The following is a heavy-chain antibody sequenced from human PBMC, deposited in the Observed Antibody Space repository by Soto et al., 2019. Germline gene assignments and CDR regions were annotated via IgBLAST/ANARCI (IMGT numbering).Heavy chain of an antibody. CDR1: GGSISSSSYY. CDR3: AGHYYDSSGPDAFDI. V-gene: IGHV4-39*01. Sequence: QLQLQESGPGLVKPSETLSLTCTVSGGSISSSSYYWGWIRQPPGKGLEWIGSIYYSGSTYYNPSLKSRVTISVDTSKNQFSLKLSSVTAADTAVYYCAGHYYDSSGPDAFDIWGQGTMVTVSS. CDR2: IYYSGST. J-gene: IGHJ3*02. D-gene: IGHD3-22*01.